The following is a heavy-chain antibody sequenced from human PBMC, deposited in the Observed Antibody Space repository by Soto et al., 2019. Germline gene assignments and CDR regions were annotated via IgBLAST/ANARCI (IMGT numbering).Heavy chain of an antibody. CDR1: GGTFSSYA. J-gene: IGHJ6*02. CDR2: IIPIFGTA. CDR3: ARAYSSSSRGYYYGMDV. V-gene: IGHV1-69*13. Sequence: ASVKVSCKASGGTFSSYAISWVRQAPGQGLEWMGGIIPIFGTANYAQKFQGRVTITADESTSTAYMELSSLRSEDTAVYYCARAYSSSSRGYYYGMDVWGQGTTVTVSS. D-gene: IGHD6-6*01.